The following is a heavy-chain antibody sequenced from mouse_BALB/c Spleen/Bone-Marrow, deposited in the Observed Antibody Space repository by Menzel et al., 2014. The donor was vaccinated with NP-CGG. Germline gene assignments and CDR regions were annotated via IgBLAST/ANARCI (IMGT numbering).Heavy chain of an antibody. V-gene: IGHV1S81*02. J-gene: IGHJ3*01. D-gene: IGHD2-3*01. CDR2: INPSNGRT. CDR1: GYSFTTYW. CDR3: ARYDGPAWFAY. Sequence: QVQLQQPGAELVKPGASVRLSCKASGYSFTTYWIHWVKQRPGQGFEWIGEINPSNGRTNYNEKFKSKATLTVDKSSSTAYMQLSSLTSEDSAVYYCARYDGPAWFAYWGQGTLVTVSA.